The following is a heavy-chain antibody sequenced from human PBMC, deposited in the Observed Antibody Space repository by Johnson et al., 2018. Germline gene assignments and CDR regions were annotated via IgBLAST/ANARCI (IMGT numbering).Heavy chain of an antibody. CDR2: LWYDGSNK. V-gene: IGHV3-33*01. Sequence: QVQLGQAGGGVVQPGRSLRLSCAASGFTFSSYGMHWVRQAPGKGLEWVAVLWYDGSNKYYAYSVKGRFTISRDNSKNTLYLQMNSLRAEDTAVYYCARAESSPHYGMDVWGQGTTVTVSS. D-gene: IGHD6-13*01. CDR3: ARAESSPHYGMDV. J-gene: IGHJ6*02. CDR1: GFTFSSYG.